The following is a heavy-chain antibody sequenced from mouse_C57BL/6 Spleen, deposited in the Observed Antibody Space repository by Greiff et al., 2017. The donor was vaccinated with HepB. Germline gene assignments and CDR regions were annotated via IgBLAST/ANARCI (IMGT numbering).Heavy chain of an antibody. CDR1: GFSLTSYG. J-gene: IGHJ3*01. D-gene: IGHD3-2*02. V-gene: IGHV2-2*01. CDR3: ASPRQLRLHGGFAY. Sequence: QVHVKQSGPGLVQPSQSLSITCSVSGFSLTSYGVHWVRQSPGKGLEWLGVIWSGGSTDYNAAFISRLSISKDNSKSQVFFKMNSLQADDTAIYYCASPRQLRLHGGFAYWGQGTLVTVSA. CDR2: IWSGGST.